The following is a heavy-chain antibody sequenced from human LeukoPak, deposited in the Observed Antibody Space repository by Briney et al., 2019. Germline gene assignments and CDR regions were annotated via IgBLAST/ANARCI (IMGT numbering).Heavy chain of an antibody. CDR3: ARSIKPGGSGGGDWFDP. CDR1: GGSISSSPYY. CDR2: VSDGGST. V-gene: IGHV4-39*07. D-gene: IGHD6-19*01. J-gene: IGHJ5*02. Sequence: NSSETLSLTCTVSGGSISSSPYYWGWIRQPPGKGLECIGSVSDGGSTDHNPSLKSRVTISLDTSKNQFSLKLSSVTAADTAVYYCARSIKPGGSGGGDWFDPWGQGTLVTVSS.